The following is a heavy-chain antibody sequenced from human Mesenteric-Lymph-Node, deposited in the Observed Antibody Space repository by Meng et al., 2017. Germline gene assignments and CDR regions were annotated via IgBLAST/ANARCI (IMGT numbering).Heavy chain of an antibody. D-gene: IGHD5-12*01. J-gene: IGHJ5*02. CDR3: AREYSGYDFDENWFDP. V-gene: IGHV3-13*01. CDR2: IGTAGDT. Sequence: GESLKISCAASRLTFRTFDMHWVRQATGKGLEWVSAIGTAGDTYYPGSVKGQFTIPRENAKNSLYLQMNSLRAEDTAVYYCAREYSGYDFDENWFDPWGQGTLVTVSS. CDR1: RLTFRTFD.